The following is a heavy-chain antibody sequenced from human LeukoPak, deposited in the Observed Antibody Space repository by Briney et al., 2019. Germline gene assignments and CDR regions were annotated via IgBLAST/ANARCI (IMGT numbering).Heavy chain of an antibody. CDR1: GFTFSSYA. V-gene: IGHV3-23*01. Sequence: PGGSLRLSCAASGFTFSSYAMSWVRQAPGKGLEWVSAISGSGGSTYCADSVKGRFTISRDNSKNTLYLQMNSLRAEDTAVYYCAKDIVVVPAATFDYWGQGTLVTVSS. D-gene: IGHD2-2*01. CDR2: ISGSGGST. J-gene: IGHJ4*02. CDR3: AKDIVVVPAATFDY.